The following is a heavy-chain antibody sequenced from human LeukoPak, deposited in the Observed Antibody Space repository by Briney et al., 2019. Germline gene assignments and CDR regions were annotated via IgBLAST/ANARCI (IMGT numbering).Heavy chain of an antibody. CDR2: IIPIFGTA. Sequence: SVKVSCKASGGTFSSYAISWVRQAPGQGLEWMGGIIPIFGTANYAQKFQGRVTITVDESTSTAYMELSSLRSEDTAVYYCARAFCGGDCYSRWHYFDYWGQGTLVTVSS. J-gene: IGHJ4*02. V-gene: IGHV1-69*13. CDR1: GGTFSSYA. CDR3: ARAFCGGDCYSRWHYFDY. D-gene: IGHD2-21*01.